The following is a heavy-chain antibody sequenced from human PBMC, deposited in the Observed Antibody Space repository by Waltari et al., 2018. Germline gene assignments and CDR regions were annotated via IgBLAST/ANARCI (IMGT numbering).Heavy chain of an antibody. J-gene: IGHJ3*02. Sequence: QVQLVQSGAEVKKPGASVKVSGKASGYTFTSYGISWVRQVPGQGLEWMGWISAYNGNTNYAQKLQGRVTMTTDTSTSTAYMELRSLRSDDTAVYYCARDPRIVGATNEAFDIWGQGTMVTVSS. CDR3: ARDPRIVGATNEAFDI. V-gene: IGHV1-18*01. D-gene: IGHD1-26*01. CDR1: GYTFTSYG. CDR2: ISAYNGNT.